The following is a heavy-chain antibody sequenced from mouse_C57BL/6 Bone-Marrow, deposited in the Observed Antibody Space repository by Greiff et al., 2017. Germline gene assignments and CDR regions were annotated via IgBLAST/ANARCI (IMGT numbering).Heavy chain of an antibody. V-gene: IGHV1-69*01. CDR2: IDPSDSYT. Sequence: VQLQQPGAELVMPGASVKLSCKASGYNFTRYWMHWVKQRTGKGLEWIGEIDPSDSYTNYNQKFKGKSTLTVDKSSSTAYMQLTSLTSEDSAVYYCARDYYGSSFWFAYWGQETLVTDSA. D-gene: IGHD1-1*01. CDR3: ARDYYGSSFWFAY. CDR1: GYNFTRYW. J-gene: IGHJ3*01.